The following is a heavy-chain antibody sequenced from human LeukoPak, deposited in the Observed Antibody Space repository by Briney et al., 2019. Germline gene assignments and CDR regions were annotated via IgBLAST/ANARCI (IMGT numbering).Heavy chain of an antibody. Sequence: PSETLSLTCTVSGGSISSYYWSWIRQPPGKGLEWIGYIYYSGSTNYNPSLKSRVTISVDTSKNQFSLKLSSVTAADTAVYYCAKGGWYYDSSGSPFDYWGQGTLVTVSS. J-gene: IGHJ4*02. V-gene: IGHV4-59*01. CDR1: GGSISSYY. CDR3: AKGGWYYDSSGSPFDY. CDR2: IYYSGST. D-gene: IGHD3-22*01.